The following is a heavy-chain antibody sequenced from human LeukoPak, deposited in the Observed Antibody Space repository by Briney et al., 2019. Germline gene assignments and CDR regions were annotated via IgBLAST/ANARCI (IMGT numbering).Heavy chain of an antibody. CDR2: IYTSGST. D-gene: IGHD3-10*01. V-gene: IGHV4-61*02. CDR1: GGSISSGSYY. CDR3: ATSYYGSGSYWFPFDP. Sequence: PSQTLSLTCTVSGGSISSGSYYWSGIRQPAGKGLEWIGRIYTSGSTNYNPSLKSRVTISVDTSKNQFSLKLSSVTAADTAVYYCATSYYGSGSYWFPFDPWGQGTLVTVSS. J-gene: IGHJ5*02.